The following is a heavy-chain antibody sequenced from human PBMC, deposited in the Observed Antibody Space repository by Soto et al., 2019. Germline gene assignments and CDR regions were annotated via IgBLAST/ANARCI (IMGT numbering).Heavy chain of an antibody. Sequence: GASVKVSCKASGFTFTSSAMQWVRQARGQRLEWIGWIVVGSGNTNYAQKFQGRVTITRDTSASTAYMELSSLRSEDTAVYYCARSSYCSGGSCYDYWGQGTLVNVSS. V-gene: IGHV1-58*02. CDR3: ARSSYCSGGSCYDY. CDR2: IVVGSGNT. J-gene: IGHJ4*02. CDR1: GFTFTSSA. D-gene: IGHD2-15*01.